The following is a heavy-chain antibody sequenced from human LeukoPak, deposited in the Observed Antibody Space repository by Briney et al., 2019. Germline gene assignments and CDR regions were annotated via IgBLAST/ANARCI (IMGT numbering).Heavy chain of an antibody. D-gene: IGHD2-21*01. CDR1: GFTFNSYG. V-gene: IGHV3-33*01. Sequence: PGGPLTLPCAASGFTFNSYGMHWVRQAPGKGLEWVAVIWYDGSNKYYADSVKGCFPISRDNDKNSLFLQMDDLSAEDTAVYYCGRLGPFRFDSWGQGTLVIVSS. CDR2: IWYDGSNK. J-gene: IGHJ4*02. CDR3: GRLGPFRFDS.